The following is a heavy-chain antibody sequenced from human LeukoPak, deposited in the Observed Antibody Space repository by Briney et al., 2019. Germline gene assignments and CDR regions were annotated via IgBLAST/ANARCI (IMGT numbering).Heavy chain of an antibody. CDR2: ISGSGGST. J-gene: IGHJ4*02. Sequence: GGSLRLSCAASGFTFSSYAMSWVRQAPGKGLEWVSAISGSGGSTYYADSVKGRFTISRNNSKNTLYLQMNSLRAEDTAVYYCAKSYDYVWEFDYWGQGTLVTVSS. D-gene: IGHD3-16*01. V-gene: IGHV3-23*01. CDR3: AKSYDYVWEFDY. CDR1: GFTFSSYA.